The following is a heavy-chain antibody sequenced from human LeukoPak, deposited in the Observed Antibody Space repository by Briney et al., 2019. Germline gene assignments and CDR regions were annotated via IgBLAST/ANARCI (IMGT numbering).Heavy chain of an antibody. D-gene: IGHD3-9*01. J-gene: IGHJ4*02. CDR2: ISAYNGNT. CDR1: GYTFTTYG. V-gene: IGHV1-18*01. CDR3: ARAGKGDILTGYYFFDY. Sequence: ASVNVSCKASGYTFTTYGITWVRQAPRQGLEWMGWISAYNGNTNYAQKLQGRVTMTTDTSTSTAYMELRSLTSDDTAVYYCARAGKGDILTGYYFFDYWGQGTLVTVSS.